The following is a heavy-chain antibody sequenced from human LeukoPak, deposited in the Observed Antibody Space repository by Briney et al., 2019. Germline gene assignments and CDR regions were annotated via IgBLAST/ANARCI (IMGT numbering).Heavy chain of an antibody. V-gene: IGHV1-2*02. CDR2: INPTSGGT. D-gene: IGHD6-19*01. CDR1: GYSFSGYY. J-gene: IGHJ4*02. CDR3: ARAVAALYYFDS. Sequence: ASVKVSCKASGYSFSGYYLYWVRQAPGQGLEWMGWINPTSGGTNYAQKFQGRVTMTRDTSISTVFMELTRLRSDDTAVYYCARAVAALYYFDSWGQGAMVTVSS.